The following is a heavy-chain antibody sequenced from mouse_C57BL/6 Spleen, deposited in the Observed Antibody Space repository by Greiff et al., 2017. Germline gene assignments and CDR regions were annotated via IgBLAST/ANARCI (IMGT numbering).Heavy chain of an antibody. CDR1: GFTFSSYT. V-gene: IGHV5-9*01. Sequence: EVQGVESGGGLVKPGGSLKLSCAASGFTFSSYTMSWVRQTPEKRLEWVATISGGGGNTYYPESVKGRFTISRDNAKNTLYLQMSSLRSEDTALEYCARHGTRDYAMDYWGQGTSVTVSS. CDR3: ARHGTRDYAMDY. D-gene: IGHD2-14*01. CDR2: ISGGGGNT. J-gene: IGHJ4*01.